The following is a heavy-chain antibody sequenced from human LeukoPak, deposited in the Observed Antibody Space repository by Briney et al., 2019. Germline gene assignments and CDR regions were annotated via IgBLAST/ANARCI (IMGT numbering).Heavy chain of an antibody. Sequence: GGSLRLSCAASGFTFKTYGMSWVRQAPGKGLEWVSVIYSGGSTYYADSVKGRFTISRDNSKNTLYLQMNSLRAEDTAVYYCARDGLDDVAVAGTRYWGQGTLVTVSS. V-gene: IGHV3-66*01. J-gene: IGHJ4*02. D-gene: IGHD6-19*01. CDR2: IYSGGST. CDR1: GFTFKTYG. CDR3: ARDGLDDVAVAGTRY.